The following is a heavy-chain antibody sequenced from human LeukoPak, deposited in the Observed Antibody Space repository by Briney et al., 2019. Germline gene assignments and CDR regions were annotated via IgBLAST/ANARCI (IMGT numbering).Heavy chain of an antibody. CDR1: GYTFTSYY. V-gene: IGHV1-46*01. CDR2: VNPTGGST. D-gene: IGHD5-18*01. CDR3: AREGLSGAAMVPDGYYYYMDV. Sequence: ASVKVSCKASGYTFTSYYMHWVRQAPGQGLEWMGIVNPTGGSTTYAQKFQGRVTLTRDTSTSTVYMKLSSLRSEDTAVYYCAREGLSGAAMVPDGYYYYMDVWGKGTTVTVSS. J-gene: IGHJ6*03.